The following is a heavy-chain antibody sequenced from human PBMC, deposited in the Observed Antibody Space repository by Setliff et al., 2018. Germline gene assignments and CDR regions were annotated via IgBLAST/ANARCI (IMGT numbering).Heavy chain of an antibody. V-gene: IGHV1-18*01. CDR1: GYTFTAYS. CDR3: ARFGGSCSSSSCYASDL. Sequence: GASVKVSCKTSGYTFTAYSMNWVRQAPGQRLEWMGMIITNTGKTSYAQKFQGRVTMTTDTSTGTGYMELRSLRSDDTAVYFCARFGGSCSSSSCYASDLWGQGTMVTVSS. CDR2: IITNTGKT. J-gene: IGHJ3*01. D-gene: IGHD2-2*01.